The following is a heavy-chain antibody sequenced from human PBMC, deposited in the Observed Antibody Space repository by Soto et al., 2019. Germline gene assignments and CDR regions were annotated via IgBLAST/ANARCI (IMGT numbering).Heavy chain of an antibody. V-gene: IGHV3-30-3*01. CDR2: ISYDGSNK. CDR1: GFTFSSYA. D-gene: IGHD2-15*01. J-gene: IGHJ5*02. Sequence: GGSLRLSCAASGFTFSSYAMHWVRQAPGKGLEWVAVISYDGSNKYYADSVKGRFTISRDNSKNTLYLQMNSLRAEDTAVYYCARVYSLDKLSVVAATPGRFDPWGQGTLVTVSS. CDR3: ARVYSLDKLSVVAATPGRFDP.